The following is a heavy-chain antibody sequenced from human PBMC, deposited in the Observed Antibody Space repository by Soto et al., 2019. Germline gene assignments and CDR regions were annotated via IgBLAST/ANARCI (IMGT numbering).Heavy chain of an antibody. CDR1: GFTFSSYA. Sequence: GGSLRLSCAASGFTFSSYAMSWVRQAPGKGLEWVSAISGSGGSTYYADSVKGRFTISRDNSKNTLYLQMNSLGAEDTAVYYCAGGGATIYYYYGMDVWGQGTTVTVSS. CDR2: ISGSGGST. V-gene: IGHV3-23*01. J-gene: IGHJ6*02. CDR3: AGGGATIYYYYGMDV. D-gene: IGHD1-26*01.